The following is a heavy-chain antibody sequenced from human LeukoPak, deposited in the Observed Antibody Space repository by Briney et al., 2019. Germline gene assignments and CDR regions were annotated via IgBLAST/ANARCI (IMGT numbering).Heavy chain of an antibody. D-gene: IGHD2-8*02. CDR1: GFAFSIYR. Sequence: GGSLRLSCEASGFAFSIYRMNWVRQAPGKGLEWVSYIHLSGTPTHYADPVKGRFSISRDNVKNSLYLQMDNLRAEDTAVYYCARDRGYTRTNTGGYPVFDLWGQGTLATVSS. V-gene: IGHV3-48*04. CDR2: IHLSGTPT. J-gene: IGHJ4*02. CDR3: ARDRGYTRTNTGGYPVFDL.